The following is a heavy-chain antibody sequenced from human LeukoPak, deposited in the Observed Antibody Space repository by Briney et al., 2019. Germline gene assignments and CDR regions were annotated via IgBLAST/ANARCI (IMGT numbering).Heavy chain of an antibody. J-gene: IGHJ4*02. D-gene: IGHD3-22*01. Sequence: SETLSLTCTVSGGSISSGSYYWSWIRQPAGKGLEWIGRIYTSGSTNYNPSLKSRVTISVDTSKNLFSLKLSSVAAADTAVYFCVREIQYYYDSSGYFDSWGQGILVTVSS. CDR1: GGSISSGSYY. CDR3: VREIQYYYDSSGYFDS. CDR2: IYTSGST. V-gene: IGHV4-61*02.